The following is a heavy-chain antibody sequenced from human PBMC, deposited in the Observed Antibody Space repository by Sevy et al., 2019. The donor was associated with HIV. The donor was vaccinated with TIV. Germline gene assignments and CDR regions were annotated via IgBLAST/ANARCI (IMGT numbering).Heavy chain of an antibody. CDR3: SGGGPGRGSSGWYRYDY. J-gene: IGHJ4*02. CDR2: IRSKAYGGTP. CDR1: GFTFGDYA. Sequence: GGSLRLSCTASGFTFGDYAMSWVRQAPGKGLEWVGFIRSKAYGGTPEYAASVKGRFTFSRDDSKSIAYLQMNSLKTEDTAVYYCSGGGPGRGSSGWYRYDYWGQGTMVTVSS. V-gene: IGHV3-49*04. D-gene: IGHD6-19*01.